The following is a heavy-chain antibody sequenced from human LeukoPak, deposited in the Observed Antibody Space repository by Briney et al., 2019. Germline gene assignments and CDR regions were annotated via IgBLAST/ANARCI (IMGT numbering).Heavy chain of an antibody. D-gene: IGHD1-1*01. CDR1: GFTFSSNS. CDR3: ARDRGGYFDP. V-gene: IGHV3-53*01. CDR2: IYAAGNT. Sequence: GGSLRLSCAASGFTFSSNSINWVRQAPGKGLEWASIIYAAGNTYYADSVEGRFTISRDNSKSTLYLQMNSLRVEDTAVYYCARDRGGYFDPWGQGTLVTVSS. J-gene: IGHJ5*02.